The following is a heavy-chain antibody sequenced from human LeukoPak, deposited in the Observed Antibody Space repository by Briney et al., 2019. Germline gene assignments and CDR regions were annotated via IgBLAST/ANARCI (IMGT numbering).Heavy chain of an antibody. V-gene: IGHV4-4*07. CDR2: TYTSGST. J-gene: IGHJ5*02. CDR1: GGSISSYY. CDR3: ARGYYDSSGYYYESDWFDP. Sequence: SETLSLTCTVSGGSISSYYWSWIRQPAGKGLEWIGRTYTSGSTNYSPSLKSRVTMSVDTSKNQFSLKLSSVTAADTAVYYCARGYYDSSGYYYESDWFDPWGQGTLVTVSS. D-gene: IGHD3-22*01.